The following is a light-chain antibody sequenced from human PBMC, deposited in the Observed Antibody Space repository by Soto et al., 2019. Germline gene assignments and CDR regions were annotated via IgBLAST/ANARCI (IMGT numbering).Light chain of an antibody. CDR2: KAS. CDR3: QQYNSYPWT. CDR1: QSISSW. V-gene: IGKV1-5*03. Sequence: DIQMTQSPSTLSASVGDRVTITCRAIQSISSWLAWYQQKPVQAPKLLLYKASSLESGVPSRFSGSGSRTEFTITISSLQPDDFATYYCQQYNSYPWTFGQGTKVEVK. J-gene: IGKJ1*01.